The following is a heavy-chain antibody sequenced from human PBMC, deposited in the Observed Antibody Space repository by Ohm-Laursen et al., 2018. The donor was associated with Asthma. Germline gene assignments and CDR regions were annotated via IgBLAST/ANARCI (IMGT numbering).Heavy chain of an antibody. CDR2: GGSYYDGGLK. CDR1: GFTFRSYA. V-gene: IGHV3-30-3*01. Sequence: SLRLSCSAAGFTFRSYAMRWVRQAPGKGLEWVAVGGSYYDGGLKYYADSVNGRFTVSRDDSKNTLYLQMNSLRPDDTAVYYCARDVMEWYLPAFDFWGQGTLVTVSS. J-gene: IGHJ4*02. CDR3: ARDVMEWYLPAFDF. D-gene: IGHD3-3*01.